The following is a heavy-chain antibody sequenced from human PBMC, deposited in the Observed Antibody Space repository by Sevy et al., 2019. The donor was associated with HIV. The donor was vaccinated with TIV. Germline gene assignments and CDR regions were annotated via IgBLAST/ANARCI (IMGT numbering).Heavy chain of an antibody. CDR3: ARDVSGWQNRLVSLSYYYMDV. Sequence: GGFLRLSCAASGFTFSSYSMNWVRQAPGKGLEWVSSISSSSSYIYYADSVKGRFTISRDNAKYSLYLQMNSLRAEDTAVYYCARDVSGWQNRLVSLSYYYMDVWGKGTTVTVSS. CDR2: ISSSSSYI. J-gene: IGHJ6*03. V-gene: IGHV3-21*01. CDR1: GFTFSSYS. D-gene: IGHD6-19*01.